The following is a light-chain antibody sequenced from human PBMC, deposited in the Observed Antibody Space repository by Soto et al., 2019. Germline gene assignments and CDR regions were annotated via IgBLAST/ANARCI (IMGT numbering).Light chain of an antibody. CDR3: QSYDSSLSGWV. J-gene: IGLJ2*01. CDR1: SSNIGAGYD. Sequence: QLVLTQPPSVSGAPGQRVTISCTGSSSNIGAGYDVHWYQQLPGTAPKRLIYGNSNRPSGVPDRFSGSKSGTSASLAITGLQAEDEADYYCQSYDSSLSGWVFGGGTKVTVL. CDR2: GNS. V-gene: IGLV1-40*01.